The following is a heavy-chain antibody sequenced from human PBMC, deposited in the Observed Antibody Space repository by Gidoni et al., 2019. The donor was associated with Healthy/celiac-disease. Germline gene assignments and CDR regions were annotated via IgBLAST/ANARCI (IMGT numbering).Heavy chain of an antibody. CDR2: INPSGGST. D-gene: IGHD3-22*01. CDR1: GYTFTSYY. J-gene: IGHJ4*02. CDR3: ARATYYYDSSGYYYYFDY. V-gene: IGHV1-46*01. Sequence: QVQLVQSGAEVKKPGASVKVSCKASGYTFTSYYMHWVRQAPGQGLEWMGIINPSGGSTSYAQKFQGRVTMTRDTPTSTVYMELSSLRSEDTAVYYCARATYYYDSSGYYYYFDYWGQGTLVTVSS.